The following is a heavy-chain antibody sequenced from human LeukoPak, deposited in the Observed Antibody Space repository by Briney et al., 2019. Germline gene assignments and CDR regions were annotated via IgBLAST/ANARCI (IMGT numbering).Heavy chain of an antibody. CDR3: AREGDY. Sequence: GGSLRLSCAASGFTFSSYSMNWVRQAPGKGLEWVSSISSGSISIYYADSVKGRFTISRDNAKNSLYLQMSSLRAEDTAVYYCAREGDYWGQGTLVTVSS. CDR1: GFTFSSYS. V-gene: IGHV3-21*01. J-gene: IGHJ4*02. CDR2: ISSGSISI.